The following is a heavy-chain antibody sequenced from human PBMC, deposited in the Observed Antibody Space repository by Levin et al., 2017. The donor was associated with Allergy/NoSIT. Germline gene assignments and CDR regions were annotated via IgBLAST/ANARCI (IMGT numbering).Heavy chain of an antibody. CDR3: AKDTAMARGYRFQH. J-gene: IGHJ1*01. D-gene: IGHD5-18*01. CDR1: GFTFSSYG. CDR2: ISYDGSNK. V-gene: IGHV3-30*18. Sequence: SCAASGFTFSSYGMHWVRQAPGKGLEWVAVISYDGSNKYYADSVKGRFTISRDNSKNTLYLQMNSLRAEDTAVYYCAKDTAMARGYRFQHWGQGTLVTVSS.